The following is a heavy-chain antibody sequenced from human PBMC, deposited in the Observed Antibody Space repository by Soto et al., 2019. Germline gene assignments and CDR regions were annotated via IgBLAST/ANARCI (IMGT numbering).Heavy chain of an antibody. J-gene: IGHJ4*02. CDR3: AREDYGDYVFVGFDY. CDR2: IWYDGSNK. V-gene: IGHV3-33*01. CDR1: GFTFSSYG. D-gene: IGHD4-17*01. Sequence: GGSLRLSCAASGFTFSSYGMHWVRQAPGKGLEWVAVIWYDGSNKYYADSVKGRFTISRDNSKNTLYLQMNSLRAEDTAVYYCAREDYGDYVFVGFDYWGQGTLVTVSS.